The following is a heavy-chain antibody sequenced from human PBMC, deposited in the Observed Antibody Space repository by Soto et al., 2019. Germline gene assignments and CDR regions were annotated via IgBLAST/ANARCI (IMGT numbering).Heavy chain of an antibody. CDR3: ARGAGIAARPRLDP. CDR1: GGSISSGGYY. D-gene: IGHD6-6*01. CDR2: IYYSGST. J-gene: IGHJ5*02. Sequence: SETLSLTCTVSGGSISSGGYYWSWIRQHPGKGLEWIGYIYYSGSTYYNPSLKSRVTISVDTSKNQFSLKLSSVTAADTAVYYCARGAGIAARPRLDPWGQGTPVPVSP. V-gene: IGHV4-31*03.